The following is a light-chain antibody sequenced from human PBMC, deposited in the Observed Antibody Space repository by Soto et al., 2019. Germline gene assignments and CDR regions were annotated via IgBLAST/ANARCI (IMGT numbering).Light chain of an antibody. CDR3: QQSYSTPYT. J-gene: IGKJ2*01. CDR2: AAS. Sequence: DIQMTQSPSSLSASVGDRVTITCRAGQSISSYLNWYQQKPGKAPKLLIYAASSLQSGVPSRFSGSGSGTDFTLTISSLQPEDFATYYCQQSYSTPYTFGQGTKVDSK. CDR1: QSISSY. V-gene: IGKV1-39*01.